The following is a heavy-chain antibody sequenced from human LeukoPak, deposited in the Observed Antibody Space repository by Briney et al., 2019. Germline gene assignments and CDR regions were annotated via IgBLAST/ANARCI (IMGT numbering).Heavy chain of an antibody. J-gene: IGHJ6*02. CDR1: GGSISSYY. CDR3: ARLTFGVVYGMDV. Sequence: TLSLTCTVSGGSISSYYWSWIRQPPVKALEWLARIDWDDDKYYSTSLKTRLTISKDTSKNQVVLTMTNMDPVDTATYYCARLTFGVVYGMDVWGQGTTVTVSS. D-gene: IGHD3-3*01. CDR2: IDWDDDK. V-gene: IGHV2-70*11.